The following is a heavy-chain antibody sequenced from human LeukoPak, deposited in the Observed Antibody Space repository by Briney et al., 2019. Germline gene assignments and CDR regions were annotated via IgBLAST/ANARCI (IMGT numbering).Heavy chain of an antibody. CDR2: ISSNGGST. V-gene: IGHV3-64D*06. CDR3: VKADYYDSSGYIHYFDY. Sequence: GGSLRLSCSASGFTFSSYAMHWVRQAPGKGLEYVSSISSNGGSTYYADPVKGRFTTSRDNSKNTLYLQMSSLRAEDTALYYCVKADYYDSSGYIHYFDYWGQGTLVTVSS. CDR1: GFTFSSYA. D-gene: IGHD3-22*01. J-gene: IGHJ4*02.